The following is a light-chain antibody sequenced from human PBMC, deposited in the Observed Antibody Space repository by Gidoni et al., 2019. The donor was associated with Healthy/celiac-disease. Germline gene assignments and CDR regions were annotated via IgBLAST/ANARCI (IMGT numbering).Light chain of an antibody. J-gene: IGKJ1*01. V-gene: IGKV1-5*03. CDR1: QSISSW. Sequence: DIQMTQSPSTLSASVGDRVTITCRASQSISSWLAWYQQKTGKAPKLLIYKASSLESGVPSRFSGSGSGTEFTLTISSLQPDDFATYYCQQYNSYSRTFXQXTKVEIK. CDR3: QQYNSYSRT. CDR2: KAS.